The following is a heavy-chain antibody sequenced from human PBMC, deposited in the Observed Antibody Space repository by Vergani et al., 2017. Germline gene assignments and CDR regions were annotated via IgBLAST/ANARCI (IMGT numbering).Heavy chain of an antibody. Sequence: QVQLVQSGAEVKKPGASVKVSCKASGYTFTSYGISWVRQAPGQGLEWMGWISAYNGNTNYAQKLQGRVTMTTDTSTSTAYMELRSLRSDDTAVYYCATVDYCSGGSCYPGTFDYWGQGTLVTVSS. CDR2: ISAYNGNT. CDR1: GYTFTSYG. V-gene: IGHV1-18*01. CDR3: ATVDYCSGGSCYPGTFDY. D-gene: IGHD2-15*01. J-gene: IGHJ4*02.